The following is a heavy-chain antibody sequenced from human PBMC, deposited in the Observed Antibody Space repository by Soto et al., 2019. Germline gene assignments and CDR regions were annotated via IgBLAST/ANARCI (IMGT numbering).Heavy chain of an antibody. CDR3: TTRFVRTGTTGFFHY. V-gene: IGHV3-15*01. D-gene: IGHD1-1*01. Sequence: RQTTDKGLELVAVIWYDGGTTDYAAPVKGRFTISRDDSKNTLFLLMNSLKTEDSAVYYCTTRFVRTGTTGFFHYWGQGTLVTVSS. CDR2: IWYDGGTT. J-gene: IGHJ4*02.